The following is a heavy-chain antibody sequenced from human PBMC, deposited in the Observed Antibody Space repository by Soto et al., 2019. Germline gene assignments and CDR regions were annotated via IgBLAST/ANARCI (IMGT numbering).Heavy chain of an antibody. CDR3: AREPIRIRYYYYGMDV. J-gene: IGHJ6*02. V-gene: IGHV3-74*01. CDR1: GFTFSSYW. Sequence: GGSLRLSCAASGFTFSSYWMHWVRQAPGKGLVWVSRINSDGSSTSYADSVKGRFTISRDNAKNTLYLQMNSLRAEDTAVYYCAREPIRIRYYYYGMDVWGQGTTVTVSS. D-gene: IGHD1-20*01. CDR2: INSDGSST.